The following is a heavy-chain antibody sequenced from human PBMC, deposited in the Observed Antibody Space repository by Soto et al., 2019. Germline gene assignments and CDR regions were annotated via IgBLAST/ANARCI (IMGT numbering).Heavy chain of an antibody. CDR3: ARDTPPTDY. Sequence: QVQLVQSGAEVKKPGDSVKVSSKTSGYTFASYHICWVRQAPGKGLEWMGWISAYNTNTNYAQKFQGRVTMTTDTLTSTAYMELRSLRSDDTAVYYCARDTPPTDYWGQGTLVTVSS. CDR2: ISAYNTNT. CDR1: GYTFASYH. J-gene: IGHJ4*02. V-gene: IGHV1-18*01.